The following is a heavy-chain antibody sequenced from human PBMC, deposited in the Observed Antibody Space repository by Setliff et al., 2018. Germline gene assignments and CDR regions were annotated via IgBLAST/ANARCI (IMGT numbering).Heavy chain of an antibody. D-gene: IGHD3-3*01. CDR2: INTNTGNP. J-gene: IGHJ5*02. Sequence: ASVKVSCKASGYTFTSYGISWVRQTPGQGLEWMGWINTNTGNPTYAQGFTGRFVFSLDTSVSTAYLQISSLKAEDTAVYYCARGPLHYDFWSGYYTVSWFDPWGQGTLVTV. CDR3: ARGPLHYDFWSGYYTVSWFDP. CDR1: GYTFTSYG. V-gene: IGHV7-4-1*02.